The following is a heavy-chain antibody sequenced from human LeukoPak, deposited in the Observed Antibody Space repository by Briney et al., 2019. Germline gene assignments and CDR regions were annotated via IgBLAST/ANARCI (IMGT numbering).Heavy chain of an antibody. CDR2: INHSGNT. J-gene: IGHJ6*03. Sequence: SETLSLTCAVSGGSFSGYYWSWIRQSPVKGLEWIGEINHSGNTNYNPSLRSRVSILVDTSKNQFPLRLSSVTSADTAVYYCARVRLELLEYYYYMDVWDKGATVTVSS. D-gene: IGHD1-7*01. CDR3: ARVRLELLEYYYYMDV. V-gene: IGHV4-34*01. CDR1: GGSFSGYY.